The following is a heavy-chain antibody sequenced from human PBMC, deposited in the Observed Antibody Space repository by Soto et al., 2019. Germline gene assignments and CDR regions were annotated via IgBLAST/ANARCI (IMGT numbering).Heavy chain of an antibody. Sequence: SETLSLTCTVSGGSISSYYWSWIRQPPGKGLEWIGYIYYSGSTNYNPSLKSRVTISVDTSKSQFSLKLSSVTAADTAVYYCARDVAMGEDYYGMDVWGQGTTVTVSS. D-gene: IGHD3-16*01. CDR1: GGSISSYY. CDR3: ARDVAMGEDYYGMDV. V-gene: IGHV4-59*01. J-gene: IGHJ6*02. CDR2: IYYSGST.